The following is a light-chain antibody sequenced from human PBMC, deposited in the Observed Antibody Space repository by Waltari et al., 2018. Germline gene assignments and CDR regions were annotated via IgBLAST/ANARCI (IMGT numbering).Light chain of an antibody. J-gene: IGLJ2*01. V-gene: IGLV3-21*03. Sequence: SSVPHHPPSLYVAPGTTPKLTRQGDRVEPYHVAWYQPRPGQAPVLVVYHSDDRPSGIPGRCSGSRSGNTATLTITGVEVGDDADYYCHLWSLSDHVVFGGGTKLTVL. CDR3: HLWSLSDHVV. CDR1: RVEPYH. CDR2: HSD.